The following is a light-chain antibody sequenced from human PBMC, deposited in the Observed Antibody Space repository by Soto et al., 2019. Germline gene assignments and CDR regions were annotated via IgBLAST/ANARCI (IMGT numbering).Light chain of an antibody. Sequence: QSVLTQPPSASASLGASVTLTCTLSSGYSNYKVDWYQQRPGKGPRFVMRVGTGGIVGSKGDGIPDRFSVLGSGLNRYLTIKNIQEEDESDCRCGADPGSGSNYVFGTGTKLTVL. V-gene: IGLV9-49*01. CDR3: GADPGSGSNYV. CDR1: SGYSNYK. CDR2: VGTGGIVG. J-gene: IGLJ1*01.